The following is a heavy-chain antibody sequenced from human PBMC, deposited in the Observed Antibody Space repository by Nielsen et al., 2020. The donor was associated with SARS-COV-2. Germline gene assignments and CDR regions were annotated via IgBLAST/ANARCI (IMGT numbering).Heavy chain of an antibody. Sequence: SVKVSCKASGGTFSSYAISWVRQAPGQGLEWMGRIIPILGIANYAQKFQGRVTITADRSTSTAYMELSSLRSEDTAVYYCAAIRYCSGGSCAGGDYWGQGTLVTVSS. V-gene: IGHV1-69*04. CDR1: GGTFSSYA. CDR2: IIPILGIA. CDR3: AAIRYCSGGSCAGGDY. D-gene: IGHD2-15*01. J-gene: IGHJ4*02.